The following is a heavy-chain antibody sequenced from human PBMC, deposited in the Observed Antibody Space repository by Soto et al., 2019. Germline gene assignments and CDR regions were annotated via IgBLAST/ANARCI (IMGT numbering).Heavy chain of an antibody. V-gene: IGHV3-73*01. CDR1: GFAFSGST. D-gene: IGHD3-16*01. Sequence: GGSLRLSCAGSGFAFSGSTIHWVRQASGKGLEWVGRIRSKANSYATAYAAAVKGRFIVSRDDSKTTSYLQMDSLKIEDTAMYYCFGENYFSYHGMDVWGQGTTVTVSS. CDR2: IRSKANSYAT. CDR3: FGENYFSYHGMDV. J-gene: IGHJ6*02.